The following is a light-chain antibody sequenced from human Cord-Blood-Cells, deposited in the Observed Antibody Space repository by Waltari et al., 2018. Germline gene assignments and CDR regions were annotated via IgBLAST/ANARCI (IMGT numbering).Light chain of an antibody. Sequence: QSALNQPASVSGSPGQSITIHCTGTSSDVGRYNLVSWYQQHPGKAPKLMIYVGSKRPSGVSNRFSGSKSGNTASLTISGLQAEDEADYYCCSYAGSSTWVFGGGTKLTVL. CDR1: SSDVGRYNL. CDR2: VGS. V-gene: IGLV2-23*01. CDR3: CSYAGSSTWV. J-gene: IGLJ3*02.